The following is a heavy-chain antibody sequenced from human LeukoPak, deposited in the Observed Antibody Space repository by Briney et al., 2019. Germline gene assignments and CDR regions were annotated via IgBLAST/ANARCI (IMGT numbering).Heavy chain of an antibody. CDR1: GSSISDSY. Sequence: SETLSLTCSVSGSSISDSYWGWIRQPPGKQMEWIGFVSDRGGTTYNPSLRSRVNISLDTSQNQFSLKLSSVSAADTAVYYCARRVVIVVVPAAIRGGWFDPWGQGTLVTVSS. CDR3: ARRVVIVVVPAAIRGGWFDP. V-gene: IGHV4-59*12. CDR2: VSDRGGT. J-gene: IGHJ5*02. D-gene: IGHD2-2*01.